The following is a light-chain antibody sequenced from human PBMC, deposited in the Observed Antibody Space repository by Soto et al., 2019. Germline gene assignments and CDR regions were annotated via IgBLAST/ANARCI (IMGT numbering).Light chain of an antibody. CDR2: DAS. CDR1: QNINSW. Sequence: DIQMTQSPSTLSASVGARVPITCRASQNINSWLAWYQQKPGKAPNLLIYDASTLESGVPSRFSGSGSGTEFTLTISSLQPEDFATYYCQQFHSFSRTFGQGTKVDI. J-gene: IGKJ1*01. V-gene: IGKV1-5*01. CDR3: QQFHSFSRT.